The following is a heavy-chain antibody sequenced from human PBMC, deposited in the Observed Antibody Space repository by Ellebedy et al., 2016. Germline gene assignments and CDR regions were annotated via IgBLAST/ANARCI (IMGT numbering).Heavy chain of an antibody. CDR1: GFTFSSYD. Sequence: GGSLRLXXAASGFTFSSYDMHWVRQATGKGLEWVSAIGTAGDTYYPGSVKGRFTISRENAKNSLYLQMNSLRAGDTAAYYCARGAADAFDIWGQGTMVTVSS. CDR2: IGTAGDT. J-gene: IGHJ3*02. CDR3: ARGAADAFDI. V-gene: IGHV3-13*01.